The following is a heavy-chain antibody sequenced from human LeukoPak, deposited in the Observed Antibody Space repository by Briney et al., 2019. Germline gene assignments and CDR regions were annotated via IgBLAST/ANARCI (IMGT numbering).Heavy chain of an antibody. V-gene: IGHV3-30*02. J-gene: IGHJ4*02. CDR3: AKDPVAGAKGGGADFDY. Sequence: GGSLRLSCAASGFSFRSYGMHWVRQAPGKGLEWVTFIPSDGSSKYYTDSVKGRFTISRDNSKNTLYPQMNSLRADDTAVYYCAKDPVAGAKGGGADFDYWGQGTLVTVSS. CDR1: GFSFRSYG. D-gene: IGHD6-19*01. CDR2: IPSDGSSK.